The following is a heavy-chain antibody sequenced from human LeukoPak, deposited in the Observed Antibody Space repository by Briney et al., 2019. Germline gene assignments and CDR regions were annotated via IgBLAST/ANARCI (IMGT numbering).Heavy chain of an antibody. CDR1: GYTFTGYY. D-gene: IGHD3-9*01. CDR2: INPNSGGT. V-gene: IGHV1-2*04. Sequence: EASVKVSCKASGYTFTGYYMHWVRQAPGQGLEWMGCINPNSGGTNYAQKFQGWVNMTRDTSISTAYMELSRLRSDDTAVYYCARDLTYYDILTGYPSPGDYWGQGTLVTVSS. J-gene: IGHJ4*02. CDR3: ARDLTYYDILTGYPSPGDY.